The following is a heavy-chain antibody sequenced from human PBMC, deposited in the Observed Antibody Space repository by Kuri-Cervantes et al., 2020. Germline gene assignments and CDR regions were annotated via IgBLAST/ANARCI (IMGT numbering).Heavy chain of an antibody. CDR2: IYPGDSDT. Sequence: KVSCKGSGYSFTGYWIRWVRQMPGQGLEWMGCIYPGDSDTRYRPSFQGQVTISADKSISTAYLQWSSLKASDTAMYYCARLQTHGYCSSTSCRYFDYWGQGTLVTVSS. V-gene: IGHV5-51*01. CDR3: ARLQTHGYCSSTSCRYFDY. CDR1: GYSFTGYW. D-gene: IGHD2-2*01. J-gene: IGHJ4*02.